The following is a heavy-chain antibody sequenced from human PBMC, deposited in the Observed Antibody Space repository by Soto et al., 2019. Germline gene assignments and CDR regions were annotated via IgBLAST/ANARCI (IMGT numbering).Heavy chain of an antibody. CDR1: GGSISSSSYY. J-gene: IGHJ6*02. D-gene: IGHD3-22*01. CDR2: IYYSGST. CDR3: AGNYYDSSGYGSPKPYYYYGMDV. V-gene: IGHV4-39*01. Sequence: SETLSLTCTVSGGSISSSSYYWGWIRQPPGKGLEWIGSIYYSGSTYYNPSLKSRVTISVDTSKNQFSLKLSSVTAADTAVYYCAGNYYDSSGYGSPKPYYYYGMDVWGQGTTVTSP.